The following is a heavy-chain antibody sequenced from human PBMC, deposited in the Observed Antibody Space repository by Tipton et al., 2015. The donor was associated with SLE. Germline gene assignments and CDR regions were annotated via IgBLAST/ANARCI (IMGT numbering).Heavy chain of an antibody. J-gene: IGHJ4*02. Sequence: GLVKPSETLSLTCTIYGGSIGSDYWSWIRQPPGRGLEWIGYIYHSGSTNYSPSLESRVSISVDTSKNQFSLKLTSMTAADTAVYYCAADTVFRVVSFFDSWGQGTLVTVSS. CDR3: AADTVFRVVSFFDS. CDR1: GGSIGSDY. V-gene: IGHV4-59*12. CDR2: IYHSGST. D-gene: IGHD3-3*01.